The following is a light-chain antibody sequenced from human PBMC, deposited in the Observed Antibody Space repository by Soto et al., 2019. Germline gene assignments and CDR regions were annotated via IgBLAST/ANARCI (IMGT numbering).Light chain of an antibody. J-gene: IGKJ1*01. CDR3: QQYNTYST. Sequence: LQMTKPPSTLSASVGASVPTTCRARQSISRWLAWYQQKPGKAPNLLIFDASTLKSGAPSRFSGSGSGTEFTLTISSLQPDDFATYCCQQYNTYSTFGQGTKVDIK. CDR2: DAS. CDR1: QSISRW. V-gene: IGKV1-5*01.